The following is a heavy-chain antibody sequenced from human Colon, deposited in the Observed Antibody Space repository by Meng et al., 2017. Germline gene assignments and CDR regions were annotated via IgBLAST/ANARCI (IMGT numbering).Heavy chain of an antibody. J-gene: IGHJ4*02. CDR1: GGSVSSGSYY. D-gene: IGHD3-16*02. Sequence: LKASGPRPVRPSGTPSPTCTVSGGSVSSGSYYWSWIRQPPGKGLEWIGYIYYSGSTNYNPSLKSRVTISVDTSKNQFSLKLSSVTAADTAVYYCARGMTNGITFGGVIVNWGQGTLVTVSS. CDR2: IYYSGST. CDR3: ARGMTNGITFGGVIVN. V-gene: IGHV4-61*01.